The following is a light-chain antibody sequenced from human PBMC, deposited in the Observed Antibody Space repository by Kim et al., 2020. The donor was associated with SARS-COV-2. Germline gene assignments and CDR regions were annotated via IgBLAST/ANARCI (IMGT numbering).Light chain of an antibody. CDR3: SSYTSSSTLV. CDR2: DVS. CDR1: ESAVSGYNS. J-gene: IGLJ2*01. Sequence: GQSITLSGTRTESAVSGYNSVSWYQQHPGKAPQLMIYDVSNRPSGVSNRFSGSKSGNTASLTISGLQAEDEADYYCSSYTSSSTLVFGGGTQLTVL. V-gene: IGLV2-14*03.